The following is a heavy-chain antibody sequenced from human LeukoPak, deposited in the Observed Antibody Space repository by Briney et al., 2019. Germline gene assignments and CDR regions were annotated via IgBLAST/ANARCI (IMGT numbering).Heavy chain of an antibody. CDR1: GYTFTSYG. CDR2: ISAYNGNT. V-gene: IGHV1-18*01. CDR3: ARRTGSATDH. J-gene: IGHJ4*02. Sequence: ASVTVSFTASGYTFTSYGISWVRQAPGQGLEWMGWISAYNGNTNYAQKLQGRVTMTTDTSTSTAYMELRSLRSDDTAVYYCARRTGSATDHWGQGTLVTVSS. D-gene: IGHD1-14*01.